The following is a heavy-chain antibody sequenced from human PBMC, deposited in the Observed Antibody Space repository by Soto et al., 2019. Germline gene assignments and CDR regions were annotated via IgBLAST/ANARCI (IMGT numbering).Heavy chain of an antibody. D-gene: IGHD3-3*01. CDR1: GFTFSSYG. CDR2: IWYDGSNK. V-gene: IGHV3-33*01. J-gene: IGHJ6*02. Sequence: GGSLRLSCSASGFTFSSYGMHWVRQAPGKGLEWVAVIWYDGSNKYYADSVKGRFTISRDNSKNTLYLQMNSLRAEDTAVYYCARDSSRSTIFGVVIIQSPPMDVWGQGTTVTVSS. CDR3: ARDSSRSTIFGVVIIQSPPMDV.